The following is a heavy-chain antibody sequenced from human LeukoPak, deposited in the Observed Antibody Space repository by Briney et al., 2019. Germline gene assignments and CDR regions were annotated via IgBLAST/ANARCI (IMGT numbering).Heavy chain of an antibody. CDR1: GGSISSSSYY. J-gene: IGHJ4*02. CDR2: IYYSGST. Sequence: PSETLSLTCTVSGGSISSSSYYWGWIRQPPGKGLEWIGSIYYSGSTYYNPSLKSRVTISVDTSKNQFSLKLSSVTTADTAVYYCARDRGTMISPGRGIIYYWGQGTLVTVSS. CDR3: ARDRGTMISPGRGIIYY. D-gene: IGHD3-22*01. V-gene: IGHV4-39*07.